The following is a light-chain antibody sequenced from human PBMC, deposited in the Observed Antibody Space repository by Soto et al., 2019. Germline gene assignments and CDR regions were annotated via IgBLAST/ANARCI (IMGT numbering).Light chain of an antibody. J-gene: IGKJ4*01. V-gene: IGKV2-28*01. CDR2: LGS. Sequence: DLVMTQSPLSLPVTPGEPASISCRSSQSLLYSNGYNYLDWYLQKPGQSPQLLIYLGSNRASGVPDRFSGSGSGTDFTLKISRVEAEDVGVYYCMQALQTPLTFGRGTKVEI. CDR3: MQALQTPLT. CDR1: QSLLYSNGYNY.